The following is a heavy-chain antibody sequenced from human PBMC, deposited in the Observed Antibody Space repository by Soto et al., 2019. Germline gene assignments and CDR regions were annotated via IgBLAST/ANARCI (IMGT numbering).Heavy chain of an antibody. CDR1: GYTFTRFG. CDR3: ARDLWMGGTYNGMDV. D-gene: IGHD1-26*01. V-gene: IGHV1-18*01. J-gene: IGHJ6*02. Sequence: GAAVKFSCKAAGYTFTRFGMSCVRDAPGQGLEWMGWISCHNGNTNNAQQFQSRVTMTTDTPTSTADMELRSLRSDDSAVYYCARDLWMGGTYNGMDVWGQETTVTVFS. CDR2: ISCHNGNT.